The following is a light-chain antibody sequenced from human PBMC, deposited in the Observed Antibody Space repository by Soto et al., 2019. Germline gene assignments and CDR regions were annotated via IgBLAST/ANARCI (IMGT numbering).Light chain of an antibody. J-gene: IGLJ2*01. Sequence: QSALTQPASVSGSPGQSITISCTGTSSDVGGYNYVSWYQQHPGKAPKLIIYDVSNRPSGVSNRFSGSKSGNTASLTISGLQAEDEADYYCGSYTSSSPLFGGGTKVTVL. CDR3: GSYTSSSPL. CDR2: DVS. CDR1: SSDVGGYNY. V-gene: IGLV2-14*03.